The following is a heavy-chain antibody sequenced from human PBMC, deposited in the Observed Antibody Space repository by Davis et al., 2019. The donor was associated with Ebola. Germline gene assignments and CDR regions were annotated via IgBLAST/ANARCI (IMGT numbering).Heavy chain of an antibody. CDR1: GFTFSSFA. V-gene: IGHV3-64*01. CDR3: ARALGEGDIAVENTYIFDC. Sequence: PGGSLRLSCAASGFTFSSFAMHWVRQAPGKGLEYVSAISSNGGRTYYANSVKGRFTISRDNSKNTLYLQMGSLRTEDMAVYYCARALGEGDIAVENTYIFDCWGQGTLVTVSS. CDR2: ISSNGGRT. J-gene: IGHJ4*02. D-gene: IGHD6-19*01.